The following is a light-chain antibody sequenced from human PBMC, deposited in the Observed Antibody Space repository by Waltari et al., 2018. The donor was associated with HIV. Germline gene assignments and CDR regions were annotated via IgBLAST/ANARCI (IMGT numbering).Light chain of an antibody. CDR1: QSVSSSY. V-gene: IGKV3-20*01. J-gene: IGKJ4*01. CDR3: QQYGSSSLT. Sequence: DIVLTQSPGTLSLSPGERATLSCRASQSVSSSYLAWYQQKPGQAPRLLIYGASSRATGIPDRCSGSGSGTDFTLTISRLEPEDFAVYYCQQYGSSSLTFGGGTKVEIK. CDR2: GAS.